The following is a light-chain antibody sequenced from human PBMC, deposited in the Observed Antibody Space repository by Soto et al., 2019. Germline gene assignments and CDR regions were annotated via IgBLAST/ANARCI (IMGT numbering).Light chain of an antibody. Sequence: EIVLTQSPGTLSLSPGERATLACRASHSVRASQSVNSGHLAWYQQKPGQAPRLLIYGASSRATGIPDRFSGSGSGTDFTLTISRLEPEDFAVYYCHQYGSSPYTFGQGTKLEIK. J-gene: IGKJ2*01. CDR2: GAS. CDR1: QSVNSGH. CDR3: HQYGSSPYT. V-gene: IGKV3-20*01.